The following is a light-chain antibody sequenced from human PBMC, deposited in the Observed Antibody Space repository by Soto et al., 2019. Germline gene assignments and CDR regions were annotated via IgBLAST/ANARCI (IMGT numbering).Light chain of an antibody. CDR2: GAS. V-gene: IGKV3-20*01. CDR1: QSVSSSY. CDR3: QQYNTWPWT. J-gene: IGKJ1*01. Sequence: EIVLTQSPGTLSLSPGERATLSCRASQSVSSSYLAWYQQKPGQPPRLLIYGASSRATGIPDRFSGSGSGTDFTLTISRLEPEDFAVYYCQQYNTWPWTFGQGTKVDIK.